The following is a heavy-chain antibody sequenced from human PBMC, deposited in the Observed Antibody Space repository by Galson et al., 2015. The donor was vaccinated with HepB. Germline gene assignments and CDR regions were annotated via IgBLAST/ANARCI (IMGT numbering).Heavy chain of an antibody. D-gene: IGHD5-12*01. CDR2: IYGGGDT. V-gene: IGHV3-66*01. CDR3: ARGAKYSGTIDS. CDR1: GFTVSDNY. Sequence: SLRLSCAASGFTVSDNYMTWVRQAPGKGLECVSVIYGGGDTFYPDSVKGRFSISRDNSKNTVSLQMISLRADDTAVYFCARGAKYSGTIDSWGQGTLVTVAS. J-gene: IGHJ4*02.